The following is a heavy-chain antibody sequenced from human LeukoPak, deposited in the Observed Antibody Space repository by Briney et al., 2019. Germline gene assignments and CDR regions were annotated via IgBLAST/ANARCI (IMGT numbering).Heavy chain of an antibody. CDR2: IIPIFGTA. CDR3: ARDRMGRSLDY. Sequence: SVKVSCKTSGYTFNSYGISWVRQAPGQGLEWMGGIIPIFGTANYAQKFQGRVTITADESTSTAYMELSSLRSEDTAVYYCARDRMGRSLDYWGQGTLVTVSS. J-gene: IGHJ4*02. D-gene: IGHD3-10*01. CDR1: GYTFNSYG. V-gene: IGHV1-69*13.